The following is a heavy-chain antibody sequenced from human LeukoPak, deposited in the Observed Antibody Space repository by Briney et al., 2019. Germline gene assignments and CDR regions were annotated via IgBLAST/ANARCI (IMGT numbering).Heavy chain of an antibody. CDR3: ARHSHSSHYDSSGSPLLWFDP. CDR2: IYYSGST. Sequence: PSETLSLTCTVSGGSISSSSYYWGWIRQPPGKGLEWIGSIYYSGSTNYNPSLKSRVTISVDTSKNQFSLKLSSVTAADTAVYYCARHSHSSHYDSSGSPLLWFDPWGQGTLVTVSS. J-gene: IGHJ5*02. V-gene: IGHV4-39*01. CDR1: GGSISSSSYY. D-gene: IGHD3-22*01.